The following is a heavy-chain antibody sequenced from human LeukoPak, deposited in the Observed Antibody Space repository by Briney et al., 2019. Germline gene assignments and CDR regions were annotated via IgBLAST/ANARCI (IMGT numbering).Heavy chain of an antibody. Sequence: GGSLRLSCVASGFTFRSYEMNWVRQVPGKALEWVSYIDFGGRIINYADHVKGRFTISRDNAKNSVYLQMNSLRAEDTAVYYCARGIGLERRYFQFDYWGQGILVTVSS. D-gene: IGHD1-1*01. J-gene: IGHJ4*02. CDR2: IDFGGRII. CDR3: ARGIGLERRYFQFDY. V-gene: IGHV3-48*03. CDR1: GFTFRSYE.